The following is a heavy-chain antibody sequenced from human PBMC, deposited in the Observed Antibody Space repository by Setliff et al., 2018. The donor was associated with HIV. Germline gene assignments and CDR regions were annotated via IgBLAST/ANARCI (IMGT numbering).Heavy chain of an antibody. CDR1: GGSISSDDYY. CDR2: ITYSGSA. D-gene: IGHD3-10*01. CDR3: ARGQENGDLRY. Sequence: SETLSLTCTVSGGSISSDDYYWNWIRQPPGKGLEWIGYITYSGSAYYNPSLKSRVTISIDTSNNQISLRLSSVTAADTALYYCARGQENGDLRYWGQGTLVTVSS. V-gene: IGHV4-30-4*08. J-gene: IGHJ4*02.